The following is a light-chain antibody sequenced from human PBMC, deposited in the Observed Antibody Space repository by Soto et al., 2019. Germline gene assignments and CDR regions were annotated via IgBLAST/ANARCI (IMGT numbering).Light chain of an antibody. J-gene: IGKJ5*01. Sequence: EIVLTQSPCTLSLSPGERATLSCRASQSVSSYLAWYQQKPGQAPRLLIYDASNRATGIPARFSGSGSGTDFSLTISSLPPEDFEAYYCQQLAGFPITFGQGTRLEIK. CDR1: QSVSSY. V-gene: IGKV3-11*01. CDR3: QQLAGFPIT. CDR2: DAS.